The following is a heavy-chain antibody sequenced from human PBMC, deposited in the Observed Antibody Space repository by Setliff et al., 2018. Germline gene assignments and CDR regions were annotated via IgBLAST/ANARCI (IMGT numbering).Heavy chain of an antibody. Sequence: PGGSLRLSCAASGFTFSSYSMNWVRQAPGKGLEWVSYISSSSSTIYYADSVKGRFTISRDNAKNSLYLQMNSLRAEDTAVYYCARDRQYCSSTSCYTSYFYYYAMDIWGQGTTVTVSS. V-gene: IGHV3-48*01. CDR2: ISSSSSTI. D-gene: IGHD2-2*02. CDR3: ARDRQYCSSTSCYTSYFYYYAMDI. CDR1: GFTFSSYS. J-gene: IGHJ6*02.